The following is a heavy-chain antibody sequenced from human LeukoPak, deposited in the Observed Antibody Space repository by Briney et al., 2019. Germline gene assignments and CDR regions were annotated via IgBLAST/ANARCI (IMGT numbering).Heavy chain of an antibody. J-gene: IGHJ4*02. CDR1: GGSVSSGDSY. Sequence: SQTLSLTCTVSGGSVSSGDSYWSWIRQPPGKGPEWIGYINYSGYTLYNPSLRSRVTISIDTSKNHFSLKVSSVTAADTAVYYCARDRGYSYGPFDYWGQGTLVTVSS. V-gene: IGHV4-30-4*01. CDR2: INYSGYT. D-gene: IGHD5-18*01. CDR3: ARDRGYSYGPFDY.